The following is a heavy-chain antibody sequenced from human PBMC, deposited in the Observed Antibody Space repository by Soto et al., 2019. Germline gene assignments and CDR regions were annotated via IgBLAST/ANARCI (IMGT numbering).Heavy chain of an antibody. V-gene: IGHV3-11*01. D-gene: IGHD3-16*01. Sequence: LSLTCAASGFTFSDYYMSWIRQAPGKGLEWVSYISSSGSTIYYADSVKGRFTISRDNAKNSLYLQMNSLRAEDTAVYYCARTSYYDYIWGSYEAWGQGTMVTVSS. CDR3: ARTSYYDYIWGSYEA. CDR2: ISSSGSTI. CDR1: GFTFSDYY. J-gene: IGHJ3*01.